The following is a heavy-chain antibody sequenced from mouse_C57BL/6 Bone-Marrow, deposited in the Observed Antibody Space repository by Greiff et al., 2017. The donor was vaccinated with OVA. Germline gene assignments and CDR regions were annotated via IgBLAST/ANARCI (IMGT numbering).Heavy chain of an antibody. CDR1: GYSITSGYD. CDR2: ISYSGST. J-gene: IGHJ3*01. V-gene: IGHV3-1*01. D-gene: IGHD1-1*01. Sequence: DVKLVESGPGMVKPSQSLSLTCTVTGYSITSGYDWHWIRHFPGNKLEWMGYISYSGSTNYNPSLKSRISITHDTSKNHFFLKLNSVTTEDTATYYCARGFGSSSAWFAYWGQGTLVTVSA. CDR3: ARGFGSSSAWFAY.